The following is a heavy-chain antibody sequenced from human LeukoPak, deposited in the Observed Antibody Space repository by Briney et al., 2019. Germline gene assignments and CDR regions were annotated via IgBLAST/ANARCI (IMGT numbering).Heavy chain of an antibody. J-gene: IGHJ4*02. CDR2: ISSSSSYI. Sequence: GGSLRLSCAASGFTFSSYSMNWVRQAPGKGLEWVSSISSSSSYIYYADSVKGRFTISRDNAKNSLYLQMNSLRAEDTAVYYCARRIRVGWSSGWHFDYWGQGTLVTVSS. CDR1: GFTFSSYS. V-gene: IGHV3-21*01. D-gene: IGHD6-19*01. CDR3: ARRIRVGWSSGWHFDY.